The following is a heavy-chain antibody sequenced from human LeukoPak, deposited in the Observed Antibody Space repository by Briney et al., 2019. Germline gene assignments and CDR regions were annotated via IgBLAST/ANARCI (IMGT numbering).Heavy chain of an antibody. Sequence: GGSLRLSCAASGFTFSDYYMSWIRQAPGKGLEWVSYISSSGSTIYYADSVKGRFTTSRDNAKNSLYLQMNSLRAEDTAVYYCARLWISGYYYYMDVWGKGTTVTVSS. CDR2: ISSSGSTI. V-gene: IGHV3-11*04. D-gene: IGHD3-10*01. CDR3: ARLWISGYYYYMDV. CDR1: GFTFSDYY. J-gene: IGHJ6*03.